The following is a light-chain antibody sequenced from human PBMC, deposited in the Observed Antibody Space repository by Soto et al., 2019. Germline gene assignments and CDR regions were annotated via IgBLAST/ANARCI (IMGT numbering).Light chain of an antibody. Sequence: IKRTQSASSLSASVGDRVTIPCQASQDISSYLNWYQQKPGKAPKLLIYAASSLQSGVPSRFSGSGSGTDFTLTISSLKPEDFATYYCQQSYSTPPITFGQGTRREIK. CDR3: QQSYSTPPIT. CDR1: QDISSY. CDR2: AAS. V-gene: IGKV1-39*01. J-gene: IGKJ5*01.